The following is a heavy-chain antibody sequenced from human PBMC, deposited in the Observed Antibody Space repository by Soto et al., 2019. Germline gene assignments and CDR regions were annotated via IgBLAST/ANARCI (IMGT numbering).Heavy chain of an antibody. J-gene: IGHJ6*03. CDR1: GFTVSSNY. CDR2: IYSGGST. CDR3: ARAYGSGSYYYYYYYMDV. Sequence: GGSLRLSCAASGFTVSSNYMSWVRQAPGKGLEWVSVIYSGGSTYYADSVKGRFTISRDNSKNTLYLQMNSLRAEDTAVYYCARAYGSGSYYYYYYYMDVWGKGTTVTVSS. D-gene: IGHD3-10*01. V-gene: IGHV3-66*01.